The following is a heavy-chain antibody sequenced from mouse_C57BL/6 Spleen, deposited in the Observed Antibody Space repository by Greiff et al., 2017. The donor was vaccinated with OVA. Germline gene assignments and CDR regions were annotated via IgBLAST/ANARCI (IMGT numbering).Heavy chain of an antibody. V-gene: IGHV2-3*01. CDR1: GFSLTSYG. D-gene: IGHD1-1*02. CDR3: AKGWYSYAMDY. J-gene: IGHJ4*01. Sequence: VQLVQSGPGLVAPSQSLSITCTVSGFSLTSYGVRWVRQPPGKGLEWLGVIWGDGSTDYHAALISRLSISKDNSKSQVFLKLNSLQTDDTATDYCAKGWYSYAMDYWGQGTSVTVSS. CDR2: IWGDGST.